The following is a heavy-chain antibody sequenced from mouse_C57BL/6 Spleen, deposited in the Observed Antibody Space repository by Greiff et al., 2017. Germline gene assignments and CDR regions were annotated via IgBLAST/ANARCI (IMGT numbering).Heavy chain of an antibody. CDR1: GYTFTDYY. CDR3: ASHDGYYFYAMDY. Sequence: VQLQQSGPELVKPGASVKISCKASGYTFTDYYMNWVKQSHGKSLEWIGDINPNNGGTSYNQKFKGKATLTVDKSSSTAYMELRSLTSEDSAVYYCASHDGYYFYAMDYCGQGTSVTVSS. CDR2: INPNNGGT. D-gene: IGHD2-3*01. V-gene: IGHV1-26*01. J-gene: IGHJ4*01.